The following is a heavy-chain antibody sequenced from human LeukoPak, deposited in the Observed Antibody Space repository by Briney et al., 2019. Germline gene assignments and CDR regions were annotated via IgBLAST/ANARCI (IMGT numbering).Heavy chain of an antibody. CDR2: IKQDGSEK. Sequence: GGSLRLSCEASGFTFSTYWMSWVRPAPGKGREWVANIKQDGSEKYYVDSVKGRFTISRDNAKNSLYLQMNSLRAEDTAMYYCARDSAGNDYWGQGTLVTVSS. D-gene: IGHD6-13*01. CDR3: ARDSAGNDY. J-gene: IGHJ4*02. CDR1: GFTFSTYW. V-gene: IGHV3-7*01.